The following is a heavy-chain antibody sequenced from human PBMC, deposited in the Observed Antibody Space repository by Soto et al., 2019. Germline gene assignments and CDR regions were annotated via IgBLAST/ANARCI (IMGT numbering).Heavy chain of an antibody. J-gene: IGHJ4*02. Sequence: GGSLRLSCAASGFTFSSYAMHWVRQAPGKGLEWVAVISYDGSNKYYADSVKGRFTISRDNSKNTLYLQMNSLRAEDTAVYYCAREMKGVVVRGYYFDYWGQGTLVTVSS. CDR1: GFTFSSYA. CDR3: AREMKGVVVRGYYFDY. V-gene: IGHV3-30-3*01. CDR2: ISYDGSNK. D-gene: IGHD2-15*01.